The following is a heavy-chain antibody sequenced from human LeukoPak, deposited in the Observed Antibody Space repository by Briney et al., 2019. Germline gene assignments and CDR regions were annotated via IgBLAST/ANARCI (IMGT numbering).Heavy chain of an antibody. Sequence: GASVKVSCKASGGTFSSYAVSWVRQAPGQGLEWMGGIIPIFGTANYAQKFQGRVTITADESTSTAYMELSSLRSEDTAVYYCARDGGFGGWYDYWGQGTLVTVSP. V-gene: IGHV1-69*01. CDR1: GGTFSSYA. D-gene: IGHD6-19*01. CDR2: IIPIFGTA. J-gene: IGHJ4*02. CDR3: ARDGGFGGWYDY.